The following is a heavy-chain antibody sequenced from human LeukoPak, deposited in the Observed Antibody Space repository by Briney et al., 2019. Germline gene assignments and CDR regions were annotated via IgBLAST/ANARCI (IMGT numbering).Heavy chain of an antibody. Sequence: RHGESLEISCRGSGYSFTTYWIGWVRQMPGKGLEWMGIIYPGDSDTRYTPSFQGQVTISADKSISTAYLQWSSLKASDTAMYYCARLLTGHPILLGDVWGQGTTVTVSS. CDR3: ARLLTGHPILLGDV. J-gene: IGHJ6*02. V-gene: IGHV5-51*01. CDR2: IYPGDSDT. D-gene: IGHD2-15*01. CDR1: GYSFTTYW.